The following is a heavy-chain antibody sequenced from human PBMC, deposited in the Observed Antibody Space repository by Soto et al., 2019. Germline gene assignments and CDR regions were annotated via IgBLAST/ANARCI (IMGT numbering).Heavy chain of an antibody. CDR1: GFTFSSHG. V-gene: IGHV3-48*01. CDR2: ISRSSSTI. D-gene: IGHD3-10*01. J-gene: IGHJ6*03. CDR3: AREVSGSLRQNYYMDV. Sequence: GGSLRLSCAASGFTFSSHGMNWVRQAPGKGLEWVSYISRSSSTIYYADSVKGRFTISRDNAKNSLYLQMNSLRAEDTAVYYCAREVSGSLRQNYYMDVWGKGTTVTVAS.